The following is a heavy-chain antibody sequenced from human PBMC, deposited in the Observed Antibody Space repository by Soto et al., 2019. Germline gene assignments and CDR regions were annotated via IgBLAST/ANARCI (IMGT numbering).Heavy chain of an antibody. V-gene: IGHV3-33*01. CDR3: ARLVGPGATTVAFDI. Sequence: GGSLRLSCAASGFTFSSYGMHWVRQAPGKGLEWVAGIWYDGSNKYYADSVKGRFTISRDNSKNTLYLQMNSLRAEDTAVYYCARLVGPGATTVAFDIWGQGTVVTVSS. D-gene: IGHD1-26*01. J-gene: IGHJ3*02. CDR2: IWYDGSNK. CDR1: GFTFSSYG.